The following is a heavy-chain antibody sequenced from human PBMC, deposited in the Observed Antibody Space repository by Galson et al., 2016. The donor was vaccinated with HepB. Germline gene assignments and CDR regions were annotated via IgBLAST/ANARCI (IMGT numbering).Heavy chain of an antibody. CDR2: IIPAYHIS. CDR3: ARHSINAWPADFDY. J-gene: IGHJ4*02. Sequence: SVKVSCKASGGTFNPYSLSWVRQAPGQGLEWMGGIIPAYHISNFAQHFRGRVTITADKSTNTAYMELRSLTSEDTAMYYCARHSINAWPADFDYWGQGTLVSVSS. D-gene: IGHD2-2*01. CDR1: GGTFNPYS. V-gene: IGHV1-69*10.